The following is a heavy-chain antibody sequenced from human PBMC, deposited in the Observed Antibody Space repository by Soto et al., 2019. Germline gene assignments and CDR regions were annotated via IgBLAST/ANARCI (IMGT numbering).Heavy chain of an antibody. D-gene: IGHD1-26*01. Sequence: GSGKVYCKASGYPFTSYYMHLVRQAPGQGLEWMGIINPSGGSTSYAQKFQGRVTMTRDTSTSTVYMELSSLRSEDTAVYYCARAFYSGSYYDSLDYWGQGTLVTVSS. V-gene: IGHV1-46*01. CDR1: GYPFTSYY. J-gene: IGHJ4*02. CDR3: ARAFYSGSYYDSLDY. CDR2: INPSGGST.